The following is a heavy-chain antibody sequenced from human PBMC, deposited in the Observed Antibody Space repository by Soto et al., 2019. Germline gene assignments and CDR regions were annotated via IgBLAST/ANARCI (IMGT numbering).Heavy chain of an antibody. D-gene: IGHD3-22*01. CDR3: ARGLDYYDSSGYHVYFDY. J-gene: IGHJ4*02. CDR1: GFTFSRYS. Sequence: GGSLRLSCAASGFTFSRYSMNWVRQAPGEGLEWVSSIRSSSSYIYYADSVKGRFTISRDNAKNSLYLQMNSLRAEDTAVYYCARGLDYYDSSGYHVYFDYWGQGTLVTVSS. CDR2: IRSSSSYI. V-gene: IGHV3-21*01.